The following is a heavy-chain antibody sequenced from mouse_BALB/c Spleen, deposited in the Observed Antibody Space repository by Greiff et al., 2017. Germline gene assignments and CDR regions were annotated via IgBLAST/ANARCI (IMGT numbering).Heavy chain of an antibody. CDR3: ARNGYDWYFDV. CDR1: GYTFSSYW. CDR2: ILPGSGST. J-gene: IGHJ1*01. V-gene: IGHV1-9*01. Sequence: QVQLQQSGAELMKPGASVKISCKATGYTFSSYWIEWVKQRPGHGLEWIGEILPGSGSTNYNEKFKGKATFTADTSSNTAYMQLSSLTSEDSAVYYCARNGYDWYFDVWGAGTTVTVSS. D-gene: IGHD1-2*01.